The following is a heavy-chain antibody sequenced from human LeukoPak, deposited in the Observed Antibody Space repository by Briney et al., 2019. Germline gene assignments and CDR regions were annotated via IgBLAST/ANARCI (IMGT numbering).Heavy chain of an antibody. D-gene: IGHD3-22*01. V-gene: IGHV4-59*01. Sequence: SETLSLTCTVSGGSISSYYWSWIRQPPGRGLEWIACISYSGSTKYNPSLKSRVTISVDTSKNQLSLKLSSVTAADTAVYYCAREPGFDSSGYLNWFDPWGQGTLVTVSS. CDR1: GGSISSYY. CDR3: AREPGFDSSGYLNWFDP. CDR2: ISYSGST. J-gene: IGHJ5*02.